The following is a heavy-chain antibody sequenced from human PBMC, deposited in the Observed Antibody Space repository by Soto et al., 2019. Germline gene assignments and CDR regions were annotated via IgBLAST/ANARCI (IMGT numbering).Heavy chain of an antibody. Sequence: GGSLRLSCAVSGFSCSSYSMNWVRQAPGKGLEWVPVIWYDGSNKYYADSVKGRFTISRDNSKNTLYLQMNSLRAEDTAVYYCARDGYSSSWFEFDPWGQGTLVTVSS. CDR1: GFSCSSYS. J-gene: IGHJ5*02. V-gene: IGHV3-33*01. D-gene: IGHD6-13*01. CDR3: ARDGYSSSWFEFDP. CDR2: IWYDGSNK.